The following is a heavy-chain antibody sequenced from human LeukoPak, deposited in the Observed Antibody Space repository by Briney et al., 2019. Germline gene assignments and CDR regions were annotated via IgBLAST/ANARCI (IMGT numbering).Heavy chain of an antibody. CDR2: ISGSGGST. CDR3: AKDSLNSYYYGSGIVY. D-gene: IGHD3-10*01. J-gene: IGHJ4*02. Sequence: GGSLRLSCAASRFPFNIYWMSWVRQAPGKGLEWVSAISGSGGSTYYADSVKGRFTISRDNSKNTLYLQMNSLRAEDTAVYYCAKDSLNSYYYGSGIVYWGQGTLVTVSS. V-gene: IGHV3-23*01. CDR1: RFPFNIYW.